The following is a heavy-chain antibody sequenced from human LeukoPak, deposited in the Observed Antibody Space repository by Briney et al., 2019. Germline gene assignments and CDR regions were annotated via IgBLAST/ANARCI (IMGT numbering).Heavy chain of an antibody. CDR2: IYSGGDT. CDR1: GGSISSYY. Sequence: PSETLSLTCAVSGGSISSYYWSWIRQPPGQGLEWIGYIYSGGDTNYNPSLTSRITLSVETSKHQFSLNLSPVTAADTAVYYCARKSRSNSSYYYMDVWGKGTTVTVSS. CDR3: ARKSRSNSSYYYMDV. J-gene: IGHJ6*03. V-gene: IGHV4-59*01. D-gene: IGHD1-26*01.